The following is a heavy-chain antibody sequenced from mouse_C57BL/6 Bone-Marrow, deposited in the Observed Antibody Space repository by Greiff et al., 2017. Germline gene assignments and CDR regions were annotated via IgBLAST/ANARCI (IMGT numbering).Heavy chain of an antibody. CDR1: GYTFTDYY. D-gene: IGHD3-2*02. CDR3: ARKLRSLYYFDY. J-gene: IGHJ2*01. CDR2: INPNNGGT. V-gene: IGHV1-26*01. Sequence: EVQLQQSGPELVKPGASVKISCKASGYTFTDYYMNWVMQSHGKSLEWIGDINPNNGGTSYNQKFKGKATLTVDKSSSTAYMELRSLTSEDSAVYYCARKLRSLYYFDYWGQGTTLTVSS.